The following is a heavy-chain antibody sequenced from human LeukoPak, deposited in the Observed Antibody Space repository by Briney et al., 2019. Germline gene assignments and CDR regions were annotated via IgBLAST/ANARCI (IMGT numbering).Heavy chain of an antibody. V-gene: IGHV4-4*07. CDR2: VYSSGST. CDR3: ARKGISAVAGAFDI. J-gene: IGHJ3*02. Sequence: SETLSLTCTVSGGSISSYDWSWIRQPAGKGLEWIGRVYSSGSTNYNPSLKSRVTLSVDTSKNQFSLKLASVTAADTAVYYCARKGISAVAGAFDIWGQGTMVTVSS. CDR1: GGSISSYD. D-gene: IGHD6-19*01.